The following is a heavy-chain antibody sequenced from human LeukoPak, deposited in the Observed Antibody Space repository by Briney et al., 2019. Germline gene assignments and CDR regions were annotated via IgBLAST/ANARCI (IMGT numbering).Heavy chain of an antibody. D-gene: IGHD1-7*01. CDR2: ITSGFTP. CDR3: ARNWNFLDS. J-gene: IGHJ4*02. CDR1: GLTFSNYA. Sequence: GGSLRLSCAASGLTFSNYAMSWFRQAPGKGLEWVSGITSGFTPHYADSVKGRFTISRDNTKNSLYLQMNSLRAEDTAVYYCARNWNFLDSWGQGTLVTVSS. V-gene: IGHV3-23*01.